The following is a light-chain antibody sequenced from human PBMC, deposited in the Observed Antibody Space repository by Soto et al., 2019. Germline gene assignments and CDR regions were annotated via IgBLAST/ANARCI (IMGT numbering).Light chain of an antibody. CDR1: QSIGDY. CDR2: DGS. Sequence: IVLTQSPATLSLSPGEGATLSCRASQSIGDYVAWFQQKPGQAPRLLIYDGSNRAVGIPARFSGSASGTASTLPLSGLGPEDFAVYYCQQRSAWPLTFGGGTGVEI. J-gene: IGKJ4*01. V-gene: IGKV3-11*01. CDR3: QQRSAWPLT.